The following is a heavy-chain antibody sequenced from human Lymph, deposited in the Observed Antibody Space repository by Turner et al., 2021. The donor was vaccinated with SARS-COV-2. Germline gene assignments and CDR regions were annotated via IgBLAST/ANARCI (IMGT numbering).Heavy chain of an antibody. J-gene: IGHJ4*02. D-gene: IGHD3-16*01. V-gene: IGHV3-23*01. CDR1: GFTFSNYA. CDR3: AKSPLGEEYVDY. CDR2: ISGSGART. Sequence: EVQLLESGGDLVQPGGSLRLSCAASGFTFSNYAMSWVRQAPGKGLEWVSDISGSGARTYYADSVKGRFTISRDNSKNTLFRKRNSLRADETAIYYCAKSPLGEEYVDYWGQGTLVTVSS.